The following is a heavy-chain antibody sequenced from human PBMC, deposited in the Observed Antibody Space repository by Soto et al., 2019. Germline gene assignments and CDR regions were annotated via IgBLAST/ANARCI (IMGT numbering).Heavy chain of an antibody. CDR2: ISSSSSTI. V-gene: IGHV3-48*01. Sequence: EVQLVESGGGLVQPGGSLRLSCAASGFTFSSYSMNWVRQAPGKGLEWVSYISSSSSTIYYADSVKGRFTISRDNAKNSLYLQMNSLRAEDTAVYYCARSRCTYYYGSGSPCSFFGDIWGQGTMVTVSS. D-gene: IGHD3-10*01. J-gene: IGHJ3*02. CDR1: GFTFSSYS. CDR3: ARSRCTYYYGSGSPCSFFGDI.